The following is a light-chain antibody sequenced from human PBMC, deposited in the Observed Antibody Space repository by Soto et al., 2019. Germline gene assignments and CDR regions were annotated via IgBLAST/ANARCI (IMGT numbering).Light chain of an antibody. CDR2: DAS. CDR1: QSVRSN. J-gene: IGKJ5*01. Sequence: EIVMTQSPATLSVSLGERATLSCRASQSVRSNLAWYQQKPGQAPRLLIYDASTRAPGIPARFSGSGSGTELTLTISSLQSDDFAVYHCQQYNNWPPTLGHGTRLEIK. CDR3: QQYNNWPPT. V-gene: IGKV3-15*01.